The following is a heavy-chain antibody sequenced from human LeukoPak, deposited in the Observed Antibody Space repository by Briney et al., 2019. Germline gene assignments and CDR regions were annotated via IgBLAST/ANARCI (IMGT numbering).Heavy chain of an antibody. CDR1: GGSISSSSYY. D-gene: IGHD6-19*01. V-gene: IGHV4-39*01. CDR3: ASPSITVAGHIDY. CDR2: IYYSGST. J-gene: IGHJ4*02. Sequence: SETLSLTCTVSGGSISSSSYYWGWIRQPPGKGLEWIGSIYYSGSTYYNPYLKSRVTISVDTSKNQFSLKLSSVTAADTAVYYCASPSITVAGHIDYWGQGTLVTVSS.